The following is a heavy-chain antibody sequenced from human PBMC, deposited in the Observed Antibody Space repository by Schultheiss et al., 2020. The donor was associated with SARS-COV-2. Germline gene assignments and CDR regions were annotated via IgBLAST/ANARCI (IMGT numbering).Heavy chain of an antibody. CDR3: ARGERLWFRESLDY. J-gene: IGHJ4*02. D-gene: IGHD3-10*01. CDR2: ISGSGGST. CDR1: GFTVSSNY. V-gene: IGHV3-53*05. Sequence: GGSLRLSCAASGFTVSSNYMSWVRQAPGKGLEWVSAISGSGGSTYYADSVKGRFAISRDNSKNTLYLQMNSLRAEDTAVYYCARGERLWFRESLDYWGQGTLVTVSS.